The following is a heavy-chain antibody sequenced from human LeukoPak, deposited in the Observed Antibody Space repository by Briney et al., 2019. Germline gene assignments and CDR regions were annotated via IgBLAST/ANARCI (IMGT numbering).Heavy chain of an antibody. CDR2: IYYSGST. CDR1: GYSISSGYY. Sequence: SETLSLTCTVSGYSISSGYYWSWIRQPPGKGLEWIGYIYYSGSTNYNPSLKSRVTISVDTSKNQFSLKLSSVTAADTAVYYCARGGTDLAVAGIPRLYWFDPWGQGTLVTVSS. V-gene: IGHV4-61*01. CDR3: ARGGTDLAVAGIPRLYWFDP. J-gene: IGHJ5*02. D-gene: IGHD6-19*01.